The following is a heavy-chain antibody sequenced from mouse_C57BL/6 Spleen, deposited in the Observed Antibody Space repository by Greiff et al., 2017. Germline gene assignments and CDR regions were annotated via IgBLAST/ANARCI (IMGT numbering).Heavy chain of an antibody. CDR1: GYAFTNYL. CDR3: ARSDYYGSSYVAY. J-gene: IGHJ3*01. V-gene: IGHV1-54*01. D-gene: IGHD1-1*01. CDR2: INPGSGGP. Sequence: VQLQQSGAELVRPGTSVKVSCKASGYAFTNYLIEWVKQRPGQGLEWIGVINPGSGGPNYNEKFKGKATLTADKSSSTAYMQLSSLTSEDSAVYFCARSDYYGSSYVAYWGQGTLVTVSA.